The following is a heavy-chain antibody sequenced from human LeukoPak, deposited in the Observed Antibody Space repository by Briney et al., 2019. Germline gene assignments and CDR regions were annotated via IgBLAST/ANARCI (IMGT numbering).Heavy chain of an antibody. D-gene: IGHD1-7*01. CDR3: ATRVSAVEPTPRSGENYFDP. CDR2: ISLSGGT. CDR1: VGSVRPYY. Sequence: PSETLALTCSVSVGSVRPYYWIWMRQPAGKGLEWIGRISLSGGTIYNPSLQSRLSTLIDTSENQISLRLSSVTAADTAVYYCATRVSAVEPTPRSGENYFDPWGQGILVTVSS. J-gene: IGHJ5*02. V-gene: IGHV4-4*07.